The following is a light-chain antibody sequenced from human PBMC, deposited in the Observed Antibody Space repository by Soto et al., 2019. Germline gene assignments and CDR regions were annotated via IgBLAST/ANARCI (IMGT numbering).Light chain of an antibody. CDR2: GNT. CDR3: QSYDSSLTGVI. V-gene: IGLV1-40*01. J-gene: IGLJ2*01. Sequence: QSVLTQPPSVSGAPGQRVTISCTGSSSNTGAGDDVHWYQQHPGTAPKLLIYGNTNRPSGVPDRFSGSKSGTSASLAITGLQAEDEADYYCQSYDSSLTGVIFGGGTKLTVL. CDR1: SSNTGAGDD.